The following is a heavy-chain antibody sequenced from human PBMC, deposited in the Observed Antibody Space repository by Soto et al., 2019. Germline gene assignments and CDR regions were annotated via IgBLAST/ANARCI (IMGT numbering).Heavy chain of an antibody. CDR2: IYYSGST. D-gene: IGHD2-2*01. V-gene: IGHV4-59*01. Sequence: SETLSLTCTVSGGSISSYYWSWIRQPPGKGLEWIGYIYYSGSTNYNPSLKSRVTISVDTSKNQFSLKLSSVTAADTAVYYCARGLYCSSTSCYAYFDYWGQGTLVTVSS. J-gene: IGHJ4*02. CDR3: ARGLYCSSTSCYAYFDY. CDR1: GGSISSYY.